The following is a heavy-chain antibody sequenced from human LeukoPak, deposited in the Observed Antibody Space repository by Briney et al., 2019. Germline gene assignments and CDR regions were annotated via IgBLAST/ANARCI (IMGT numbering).Heavy chain of an antibody. Sequence: GGSLRLSCAASGFTFSSYAMSWVRQAPGKGLEWVALISYDGSSKDYVESVKGRFTISRDNSKNTLHLQMNSLRADDTAVYYCVRDHSTGGSGWYWDYWGQGTLVTVSS. CDR3: VRDHSTGGSGWYWDY. CDR2: ISYDGSSK. J-gene: IGHJ4*02. D-gene: IGHD6-19*01. V-gene: IGHV3-30*03. CDR1: GFTFSSYA.